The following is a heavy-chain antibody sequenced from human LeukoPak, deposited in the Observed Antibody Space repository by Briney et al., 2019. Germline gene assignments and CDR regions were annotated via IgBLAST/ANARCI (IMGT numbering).Heavy chain of an antibody. CDR3: AKFDSPYDSSGYYDY. Sequence: GGSLRLSCVASGFTFSSHAMSWVRQAPGKGLGWVSAIGVSGGSTYYADSVKGQFTISRDNSKNTLYLQMNSLRAEDTAVYYCAKFDSPYDSSGYYDYWGQGTLVTVSS. D-gene: IGHD3-22*01. J-gene: IGHJ4*02. CDR2: IGVSGGST. V-gene: IGHV3-23*01. CDR1: GFTFSSHA.